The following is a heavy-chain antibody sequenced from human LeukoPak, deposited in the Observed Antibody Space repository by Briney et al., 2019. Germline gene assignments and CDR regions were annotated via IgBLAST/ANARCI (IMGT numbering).Heavy chain of an antibody. CDR3: ARVSYYYGSGSYRPTAVYYFDY. V-gene: IGHV3-30*02. CDR1: GFTFSSYG. Sequence: GGSLRLSCAASGFTFSSYGMHWVRQAPGKGLEWVAFIRYDGGNKYYADSVKGRFTISRDNAKNTLYLQMNSLRAEDTAVYYCARVSYYYGSGSYRPTAVYYFDYWGQGTLVTVSS. CDR2: IRYDGGNK. D-gene: IGHD3-10*01. J-gene: IGHJ4*02.